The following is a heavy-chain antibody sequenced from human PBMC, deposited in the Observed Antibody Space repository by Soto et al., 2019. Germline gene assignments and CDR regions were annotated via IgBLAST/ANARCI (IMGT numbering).Heavy chain of an antibody. V-gene: IGHV4-59*08. CDR3: ARHATLVVVVAATDARPGPIDY. CDR1: GGSISSYY. Sequence: QVQLQESGPGLVKPSETLSLTCTVSGGSISSYYWSWIRQPPGKGLEWIGYIYYSGSTNYNPSLKSRVTISVDTSKNQFSLKLSSVTAADTAVYYCARHATLVVVVAATDARPGPIDYWGQGTLVTVSS. J-gene: IGHJ4*02. D-gene: IGHD2-15*01. CDR2: IYYSGST.